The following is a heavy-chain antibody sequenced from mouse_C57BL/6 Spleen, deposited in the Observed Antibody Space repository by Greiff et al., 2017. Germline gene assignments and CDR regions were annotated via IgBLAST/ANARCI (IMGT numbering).Heavy chain of an antibody. J-gene: IGHJ4*01. CDR3: AKTLWGDY. V-gene: IGHV1-18*01. CDR2: INPNNGGT. Sequence: EVQLQQSGPELVKPGASVKIPCKASGFTFTDYNMDWVKQSHGKSLEWIGDINPNNGGTIYNQTFKGKATLTVDKSSSTAYLELRSLTSDDTAVYYCAKTLWGDYWGQGTSVTVSS. CDR1: GFTFTDYN.